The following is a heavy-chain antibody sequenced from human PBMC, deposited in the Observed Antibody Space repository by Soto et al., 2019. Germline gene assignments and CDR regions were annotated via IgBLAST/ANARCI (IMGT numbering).Heavy chain of an antibody. CDR2: IYSSGST. V-gene: IGHV4-4*07. CDR3: AREGGYFDSSGSGVYHYYGVDV. Sequence: QVQLQESGPGLVKPSQTLSLTCTVSGGPISPYYWSWIRQPAGKGLEWIGRIYSSGSTNYNSPLKGRVSMSLDPARTPISLKVKSVTAADTAVYYCAREGGYFDSSGSGVYHYYGVDVWGRGTTVTVSS. D-gene: IGHD3-22*01. J-gene: IGHJ6*02. CDR1: GGPISPYY.